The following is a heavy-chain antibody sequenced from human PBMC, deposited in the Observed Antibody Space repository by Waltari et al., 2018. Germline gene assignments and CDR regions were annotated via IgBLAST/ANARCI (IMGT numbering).Heavy chain of an antibody. J-gene: IGHJ4*02. V-gene: IGHV3-48*01. CDR2: ISSSSSTI. CDR1: GFTFSSYS. Sequence: EVQLVESGGGLVQPGGSLRLSCAASGFTFSSYSMHWVRQAPGKGLEWVSYISSSSSTIYYADSVKGRFTISRDNAKNSLYLQMNSLRAEDTAVYYCASSVQTGGYSGYDARMNWGQGTLVTVSS. D-gene: IGHD5-12*01. CDR3: ASSVQTGGYSGYDARMN.